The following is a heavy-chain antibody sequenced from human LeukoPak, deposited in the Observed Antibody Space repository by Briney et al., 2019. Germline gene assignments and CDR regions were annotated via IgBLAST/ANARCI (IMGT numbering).Heavy chain of an antibody. V-gene: IGHV3-30*18. CDR2: ISYEGSTE. Sequence: GRSLRLSCAASGFTFRSYGMHWVRQSPGKGLEWVTFISYEGSTEYYADSVKGRFTISRDNSKDTLYLQMNSLRAEDTAIYYCAKDRVGRTYFDSWGQGTLVTASS. J-gene: IGHJ4*02. D-gene: IGHD1-26*01. CDR1: GFTFRSYG. CDR3: AKDRVGRTYFDS.